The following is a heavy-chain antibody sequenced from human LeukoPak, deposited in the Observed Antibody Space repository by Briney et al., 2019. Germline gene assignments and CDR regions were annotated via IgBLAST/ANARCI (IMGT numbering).Heavy chain of an antibody. CDR1: GGSISSYC. Sequence: PPETLSLTCTVSGGSISSYCWSWIRQPAGKGLEWIGRIYTSGSTNYNPSLKSRVTISVDKSKNQFSLKLSSVTAADTAVYYCARDPIAAAGKDYWGQGTLVTVSS. CDR2: IYTSGST. CDR3: ARDPIAAAGKDY. D-gene: IGHD6-13*01. J-gene: IGHJ4*02. V-gene: IGHV4-4*07.